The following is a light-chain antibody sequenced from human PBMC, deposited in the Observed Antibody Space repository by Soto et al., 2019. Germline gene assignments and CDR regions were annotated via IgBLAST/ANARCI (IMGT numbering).Light chain of an antibody. CDR1: SSDVGAYNY. Sequence: QSVLTQPASVSGSPGQSITISCTGTSSDVGAYNYVSWYRHHPGKAPTLIISEVSNRPSGLSNRFSGSKSGKTASLTVSGLQADDEADYYCSSYVGNNNLVFGGGTKVTVL. J-gene: IGLJ3*02. V-gene: IGLV2-14*01. CDR2: EVS. CDR3: SSYVGNNNLV.